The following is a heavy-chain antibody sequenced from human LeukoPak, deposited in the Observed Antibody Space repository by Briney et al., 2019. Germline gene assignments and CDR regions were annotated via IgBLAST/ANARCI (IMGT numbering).Heavy chain of an antibody. CDR1: GFTVSSNY. CDR2: IYSGGST. D-gene: IGHD2-15*01. CDR3: AKDLSCAFDY. Sequence: GGSLRLSCAASGFTVSSNYMSWVRQAPGKGLEWVSVIYSGGSTYYADSVKGRFTISRDSAKNTLYLQMNRLRAEDTAIYYCAKDLSCAFDYWGQGTLVTVSS. J-gene: IGHJ4*02. V-gene: IGHV3-53*01.